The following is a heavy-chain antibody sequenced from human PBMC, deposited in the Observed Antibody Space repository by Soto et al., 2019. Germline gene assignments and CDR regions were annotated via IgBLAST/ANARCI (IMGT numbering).Heavy chain of an antibody. D-gene: IGHD1-20*01. CDR3: TTTLRYNWNEPPLDY. V-gene: IGHV3-15*01. Sequence: GGSLRLSCAASGFTFSNAWMSWVRQAPGKGLEWVGRIKSKTDGGTTDYAAPVKGRFTISRDDSKNTLYLQMNSLKTEDTAVYYCTTTLRYNWNEPPLDYWGQGTLVTVSS. CDR2: IKSKTDGGTT. J-gene: IGHJ4*02. CDR1: GFTFSNAW.